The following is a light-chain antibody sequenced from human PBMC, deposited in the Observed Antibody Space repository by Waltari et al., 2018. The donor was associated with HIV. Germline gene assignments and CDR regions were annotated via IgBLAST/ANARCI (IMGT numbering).Light chain of an antibody. CDR3: AAWDARLNEYL. CDR1: NSNVGRDV. CDR2: GDN. V-gene: IGLV1-44*01. J-gene: IGLJ1*01. Sequence: QSVLTQPHSASGTPGQRVIIHCSGSNSNVGRDVVTWYQQRPGTAPKLLIYGDNERPSGVPDRFSGSKSGASASLAISDLQSEDEAEYYCAAWDARLNEYLFGTGTKVTVL.